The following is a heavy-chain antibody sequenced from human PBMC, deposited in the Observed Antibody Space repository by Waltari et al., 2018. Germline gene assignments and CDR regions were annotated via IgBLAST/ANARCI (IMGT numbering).Heavy chain of an antibody. CDR2: ISGSDGST. CDR3: AKDRLGYRDH. D-gene: IGHD5-12*01. V-gene: IGHV3-23*01. Sequence: EVQLLESGGGLVQPGGSLRLSWAASGFTFSIYARSGVRQAPGKGLEWVSSISGSDGSTYYADSVKGRFTISRDNSKDTLYLQMNSLRAEDTAVYYCAKDRLGYRDHWGQGTLVTVSS. J-gene: IGHJ4*02. CDR1: GFTFSIYA.